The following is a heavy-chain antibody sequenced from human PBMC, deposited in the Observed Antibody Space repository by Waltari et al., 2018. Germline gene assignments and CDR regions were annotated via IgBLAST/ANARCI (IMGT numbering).Heavy chain of an antibody. V-gene: IGHV3-33*01. CDR2: IWYDGDNK. J-gene: IGHJ4*02. D-gene: IGHD6-19*01. Sequence: QVQLVVSGGGVVQPGKSLSLSCAASGFSFSSYAVHWVRQAPGKGLEWLAGIWYDGDNKYYGDSVRGRFTISRDNSKNTLYLQLNSLRAEDTAVYYCARASIAVEERGDDYFHYWGQGTLVTVSS. CDR3: ARASIAVEERGDDYFHY. CDR1: GFSFSSYA.